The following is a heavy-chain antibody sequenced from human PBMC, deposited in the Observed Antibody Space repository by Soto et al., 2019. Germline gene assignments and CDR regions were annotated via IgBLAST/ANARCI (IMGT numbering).Heavy chain of an antibody. CDR2: IYYSGST. CDR1: GGSVSSGSYY. Sequence: ASQTLSLTCTVSGGSVSSGSYYWSWVRQPPGKGLEWIGYIYYSGSTNYNPSLKSRVTISVDTSKNQFSLKLSSVTAADTAVYYCARHGASITGIRNAFDIWGQGTMVTVSS. D-gene: IGHD1-20*01. V-gene: IGHV4-61*01. CDR3: ARHGASITGIRNAFDI. J-gene: IGHJ3*02.